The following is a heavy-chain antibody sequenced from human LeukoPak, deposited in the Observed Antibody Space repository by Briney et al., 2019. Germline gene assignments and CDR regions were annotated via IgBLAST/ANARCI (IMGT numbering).Heavy chain of an antibody. CDR2: IYYGRTT. CDR1: GHSISSYY. D-gene: IGHD6-25*01. Sequence: SETLSLTCSVSGHSISSYYWSWSRQPPGKGLEWIGYIYYGRTTSYNPSLQSRVSMSVDTSQNQFALKLTSVTAVYTAIYFCARQRLAARFDSWGLGTLVTVSS. CDR3: ARQRLAARFDS. V-gene: IGHV4-59*08. J-gene: IGHJ4*02.